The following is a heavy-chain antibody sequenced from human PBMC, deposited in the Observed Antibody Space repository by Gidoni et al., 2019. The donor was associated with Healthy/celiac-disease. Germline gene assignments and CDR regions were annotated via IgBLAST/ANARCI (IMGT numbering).Heavy chain of an antibody. Sequence: EVQLVESGGGLVKPGGSLSLSCAASGFTFSSYSMNWVRQAPGKGLEWVSSISSSSSYIYYADSVKGRFTISRDNAKNALYLQMNSLRAEDTAVYYCARNRLEYYDSSGYYSHWGQGTLVTVSS. CDR2: ISSSSSYI. V-gene: IGHV3-21*01. CDR3: ARNRLEYYDSSGYYSH. J-gene: IGHJ4*02. CDR1: GFTFSSYS. D-gene: IGHD3-22*01.